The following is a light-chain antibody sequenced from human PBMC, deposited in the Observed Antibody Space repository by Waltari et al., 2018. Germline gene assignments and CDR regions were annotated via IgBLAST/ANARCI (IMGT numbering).Light chain of an antibody. Sequence: DIQMTQSPSSVSASEGDRVTITCRASQAISGWLAWYQQKPGRAPKLLIYGASSLHSGVSSRFSGSGSGTDFTLTINSLQPEDFAIYYCQQATSLPLTFGGGTRVEIK. CDR3: QQATSLPLT. J-gene: IGKJ4*01. CDR1: QAISGW. CDR2: GAS. V-gene: IGKV1-12*01.